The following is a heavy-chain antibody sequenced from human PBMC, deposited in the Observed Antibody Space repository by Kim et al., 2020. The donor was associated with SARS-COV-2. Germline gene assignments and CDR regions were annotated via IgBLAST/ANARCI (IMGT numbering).Heavy chain of an antibody. J-gene: IGHJ6*02. CDR2: NT. V-gene: IGHV1-8*01. CDR3: ARVKNGMDV. Sequence: NTGTAQKFQGRVTMTRNTSISTAYMELSSLRSEDTAVYYCARVKNGMDVWGQGTTVTVSS.